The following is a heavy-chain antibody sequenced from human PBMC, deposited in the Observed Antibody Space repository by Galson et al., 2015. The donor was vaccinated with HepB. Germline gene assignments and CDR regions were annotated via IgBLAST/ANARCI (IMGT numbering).Heavy chain of an antibody. V-gene: IGHV4-31*03. Sequence: TLSLTCTVSGGSISSGGYYWSWIRQHPGKGLEWIGYIYYSGSTYYNPSLKSRVTISVDTSKNQFSLKLSSVTAADTAVYYCASSPYYYDSSGYQLNYWGQGTLVTVSS. J-gene: IGHJ4*02. D-gene: IGHD3-22*01. CDR3: ASSPYYYDSSGYQLNY. CDR2: IYYSGST. CDR1: GGSISSGGYY.